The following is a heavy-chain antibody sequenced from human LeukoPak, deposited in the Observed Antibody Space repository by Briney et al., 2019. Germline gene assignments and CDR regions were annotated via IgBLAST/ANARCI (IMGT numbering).Heavy chain of an antibody. Sequence: PGGSLRLSCAASGFTFSSYAMSWVRQAPGKGLEWVSAISGSGGSTYHADSVKGRFTISRDNSKNTLYLQMNSLRAEDTAVYYCAKTGFYDSSGYSYYFDYWGQGTLVTVSS. J-gene: IGHJ4*02. D-gene: IGHD3-22*01. CDR2: ISGSGGST. CDR1: GFTFSSYA. V-gene: IGHV3-23*01. CDR3: AKTGFYDSSGYSYYFDY.